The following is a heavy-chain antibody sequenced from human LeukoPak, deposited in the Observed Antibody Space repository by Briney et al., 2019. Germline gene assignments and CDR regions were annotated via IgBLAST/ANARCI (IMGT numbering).Heavy chain of an antibody. CDR3: ARGRHSSSWYGYFQH. D-gene: IGHD6-13*01. CDR2: IYYSGNT. CDR1: GDSISTSNSY. J-gene: IGHJ1*01. Sequence: SETLSLTCTVSGDSISTSNSYWGWIRQPPGKGLEWIGSIYYSGNTYYNASLKSRVTISVDTSKNQFSLKLTSVTAADTAVYYCARGRHSSSWYGYFQHWGQGTLVTVSS. V-gene: IGHV4-39*01.